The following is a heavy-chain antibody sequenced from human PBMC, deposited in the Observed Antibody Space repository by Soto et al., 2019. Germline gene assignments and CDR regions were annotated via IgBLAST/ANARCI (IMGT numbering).Heavy chain of an antibody. D-gene: IGHD6-6*01. Sequence: SETLSLTCAVYGGSFSGYYWSWIRQPPGKGLEWIGEIYHSGSTNYNPSLKSRVTISVDKSKNQFSLKLSSVTAADTAVYYCAKCITALGPIDYWGQGTLVTVSS. V-gene: IGHV4-34*01. J-gene: IGHJ4*02. CDR1: GGSFSGYY. CDR2: IYHSGST. CDR3: AKCITALGPIDY.